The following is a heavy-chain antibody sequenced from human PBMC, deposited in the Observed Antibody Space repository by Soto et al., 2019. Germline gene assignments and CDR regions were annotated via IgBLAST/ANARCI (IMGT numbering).Heavy chain of an antibody. J-gene: IGHJ5*02. Sequence: QVQLVQSAPEVRQPGASVKVSCKASGYIFTGFHIHWIRQAPGHGLEWMGWITPNTGGTNYAQKFQGRVTMTRDTSISTAYLEMASLKFDDTAVYYCARGRSLRWDWFDPWGQGPLVTVSS. D-gene: IGHD2-21*01. CDR3: ARGRSLRWDWFDP. CDR1: GYIFTGFH. CDR2: ITPNTGGT. V-gene: IGHV1-2*02.